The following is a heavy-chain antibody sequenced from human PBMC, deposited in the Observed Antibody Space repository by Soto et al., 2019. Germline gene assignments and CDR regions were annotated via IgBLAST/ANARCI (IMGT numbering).Heavy chain of an antibody. Sequence: EVQLLESGGDLVQPGGSLRLSCAASGFSFSSHAMSWVRQAPGKGLEWMSAISGDGGSTHYADSVKGRFTISRDNSKSTLFLQANILRAEDTALYYCAREPYSSGHFGAFDIWGQGTMVTVSS. D-gene: IGHD6-19*01. CDR1: GFSFSSHA. CDR2: ISGDGGST. CDR3: AREPYSSGHFGAFDI. V-gene: IGHV3-23*01. J-gene: IGHJ3*02.